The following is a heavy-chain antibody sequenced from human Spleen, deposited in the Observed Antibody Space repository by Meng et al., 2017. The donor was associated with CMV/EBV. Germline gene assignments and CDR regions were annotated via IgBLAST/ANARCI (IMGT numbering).Heavy chain of an antibody. V-gene: IGHV3-21*01. CDR3: AREREELIMIFGVATSSRHGMDV. J-gene: IGHJ6*02. CDR2: ISKNNKYI. Sequence: GGSLRLSCAASEFTFSDYRMNWVRQAPGKRLEWVSSISKNNKYIYYADSVKGRFTISRDTAKNSVYLQMNSLRAEDTAVYYCAREREELIMIFGVATSSRHGMDVWGQGTTVTVSS. CDR1: EFTFSDYR. D-gene: IGHD3-3*01.